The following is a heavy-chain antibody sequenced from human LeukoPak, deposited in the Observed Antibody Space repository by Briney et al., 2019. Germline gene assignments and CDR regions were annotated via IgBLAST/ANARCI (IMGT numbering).Heavy chain of an antibody. D-gene: IGHD1-7*01. Sequence: GRSLRLSCAASGFTFSDYAMHWVRQAPGKGLEWVAVISKDGSDKYYPGSVRGRFTISRDNSKDTIYLQMDSLRAEDTAIYYCARDYWWNYDYWGQGTLVTVSS. J-gene: IGHJ4*02. V-gene: IGHV3-30-3*01. CDR2: ISKDGSDK. CDR1: GFTFSDYA. CDR3: ARDYWWNYDY.